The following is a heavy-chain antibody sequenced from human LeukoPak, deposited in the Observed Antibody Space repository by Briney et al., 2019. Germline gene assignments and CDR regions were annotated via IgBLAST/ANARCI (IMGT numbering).Heavy chain of an antibody. D-gene: IGHD3-22*01. V-gene: IGHV4-59*12. J-gene: IGHJ4*02. CDR2: IYYSGST. CDR3: ARGRGNGVVVTNFDY. CDR1: GISISNYH. Sequence: SETLSLTCSVSGISISNYHWSWIRQSPGKGLEWIGYIYYSGSTNYNPSLESRVTISVDTSKNQFSLKLSSVTAADTAVYFCARGRGNGVVVTNFDYWGQGTLVTVSS.